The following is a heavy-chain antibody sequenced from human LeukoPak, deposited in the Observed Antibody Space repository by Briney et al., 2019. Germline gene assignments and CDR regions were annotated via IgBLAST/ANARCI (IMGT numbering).Heavy chain of an antibody. D-gene: IGHD3-10*01. CDR3: ARDQPSGGYYYGSGSYIWFDP. CDR2: INTSGSS. J-gene: IGHJ5*02. CDR1: GGSISSDC. V-gene: IGHV4-4*07. Sequence: SETLSLTCTVSGGSISSDCWSWIRQPAGMGLEWIGRINTSGSSSYNPSLKSRVTMSVDTSKNQFSLKLSSVTAADTAVYYCARDQPSGGYYYGSGSYIWFDPWGQGTLVTVSS.